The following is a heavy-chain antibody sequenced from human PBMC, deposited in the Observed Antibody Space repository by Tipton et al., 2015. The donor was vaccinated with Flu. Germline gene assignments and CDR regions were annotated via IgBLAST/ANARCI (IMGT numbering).Heavy chain of an antibody. CDR3: ARGPHYYSSYMDV. CDR2: IIAIFGTV. Sequence: QSGPEVKKPGSSVKVSCKASGGIFRSHAINWVRQAPGQGLEWMGGIIAIFGTVKYGQKFQGRVTITADESTSTVYMEMNNLRPDDTAVYYCARGPHYYSSYMDVWGKGTTVIVSS. V-gene: IGHV1-69*01. CDR1: GGIFRSHA. J-gene: IGHJ6*03.